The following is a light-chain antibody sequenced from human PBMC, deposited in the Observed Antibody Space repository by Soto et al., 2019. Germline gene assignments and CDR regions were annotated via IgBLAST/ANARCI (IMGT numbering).Light chain of an antibody. J-gene: IGKJ2*01. CDR1: QSISSW. Sequence: DIQMTQSPSTLSASVGDRVTITCRASQSISSWLAWYQQKPGKAPKLLIYKASSLESGVPSRFSGSGSGTEFTLTISSLQPDDFATYYCHQYNSYSPETFGQGTKLEIK. CDR3: HQYNSYSPET. V-gene: IGKV1-5*03. CDR2: KAS.